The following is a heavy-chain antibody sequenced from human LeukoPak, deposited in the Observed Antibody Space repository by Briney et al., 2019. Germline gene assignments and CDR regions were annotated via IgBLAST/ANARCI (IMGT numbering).Heavy chain of an antibody. CDR2: ISSSGSTI. Sequence: GGSLRLSCVGSGFIFSSYSMNWVRQAPGKGLEWVSYISSSGSTIYYADSVKGRYTISRDNAKNSLYLQMNSLRAEDTALYYCARDDILTGYPTPFDYWGQGTLVTDSS. J-gene: IGHJ4*02. V-gene: IGHV3-48*04. D-gene: IGHD3-9*01. CDR1: GFIFSSYS. CDR3: ARDDILTGYPTPFDY.